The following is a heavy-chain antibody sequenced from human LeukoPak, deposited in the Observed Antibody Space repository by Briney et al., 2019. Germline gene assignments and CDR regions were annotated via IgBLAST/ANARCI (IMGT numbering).Heavy chain of an antibody. CDR1: GYSISSGYY. CDR2: IYHSGST. V-gene: IGHV4-38-2*02. D-gene: IGHD3-3*01. J-gene: IGHJ5*02. CDR3: ARDSSTIFGVDTNWFDP. Sequence: KTSETLSLTCTVSGYSISSGYYWGWIRQPPGKGLEWIGSIYHSGSTYYNPSLKSRVTISVDTSKNQFSLKLSSVTAADTAVYYCARDSSTIFGVDTNWFDPWGQGTLVTVSS.